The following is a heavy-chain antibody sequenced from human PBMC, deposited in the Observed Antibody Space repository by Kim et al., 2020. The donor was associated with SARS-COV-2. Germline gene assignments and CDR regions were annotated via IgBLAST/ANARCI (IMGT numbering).Heavy chain of an antibody. Sequence: SETLSLTCAVYGGSFSGYYWSWIRQPPGTWLEWIGEINHSGSTNYNPSLKSRVTISVDTSKNQFSLKLSSVTAADTAVYYCARGGRREITIFGVGITTPFAYWGKGTWVTVSS. CDR3: ARGGRREITIFGVGITTPFAY. D-gene: IGHD3-3*01. J-gene: IGHJ4*02. CDR1: GGSFSGYY. CDR2: INHSGST. V-gene: IGHV4-34*01.